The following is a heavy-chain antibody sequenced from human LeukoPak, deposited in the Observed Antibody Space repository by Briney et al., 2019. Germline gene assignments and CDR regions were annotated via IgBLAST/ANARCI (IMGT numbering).Heavy chain of an antibody. CDR2: INSDGSRS. V-gene: IGHV3-74*01. D-gene: IGHD4-11*01. CDR1: GFTFSAYW. J-gene: IGHJ4*02. Sequence: GGSLRLSCAASGFTFSAYWMHWVPQGPGKGLVWVSRINSDGSRSDYADSVKGRFTTSRDNAKNTVFLQMKSLRAEDTAVYYCAREGAYRDYIDYWGQGALVTVSS. CDR3: AREGAYRDYIDY.